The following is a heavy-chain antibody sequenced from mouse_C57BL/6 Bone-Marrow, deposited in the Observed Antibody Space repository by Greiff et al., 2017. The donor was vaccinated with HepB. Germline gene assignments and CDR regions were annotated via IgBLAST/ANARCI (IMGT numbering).Heavy chain of an antibody. Sequence: QVHVKQSGAELVKPGASVKMSCKASGYTFTTYPIEWMKQNHGKSLEWIGNFHPYNDDTKYNEKFKGKATLTVEKSSSTVYLELSRLTSDDSAVYYCARGAYDYDGGSYWYFDVWGTGTTVTVSS. CDR2: FHPYNDDT. CDR3: ARGAYDYDGGSYWYFDV. CDR1: GYTFTTYP. D-gene: IGHD2-4*01. J-gene: IGHJ1*03. V-gene: IGHV1-47*01.